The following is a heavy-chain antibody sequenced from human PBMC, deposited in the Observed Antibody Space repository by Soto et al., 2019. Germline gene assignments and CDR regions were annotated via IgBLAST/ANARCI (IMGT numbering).Heavy chain of an antibody. CDR2: INEDESEK. V-gene: IGHV3-7*05. CDR3: ARGDFYSGDL. D-gene: IGHD4-4*01. J-gene: IGHJ5*02. Sequence: EVQLVESGGGLVQPGGSLRLSCVASGFTFRSYWMSWVRQAPGKGLEWVANINEDESEKNYVDSVKGRFTISRDNAKNSLYLQMNSLRAEDTAMYFCARGDFYSGDLWGQGTLVIVSP. CDR1: GFTFRSYW.